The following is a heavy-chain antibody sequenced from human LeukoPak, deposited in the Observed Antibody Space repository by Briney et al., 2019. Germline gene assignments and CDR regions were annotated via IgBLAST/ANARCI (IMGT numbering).Heavy chain of an antibody. D-gene: IGHD3-22*01. V-gene: IGHV4-59*11. J-gene: IGHJ4*02. Sequence: PSETLSLTRTESGGSISSQYWSWIRQPPEKGLEWIGYIYYRGSTNYNPSLKSRVTMSVDTSRNQFSLKLSSMTAADTAVYYCARADYDTSAYYYTFDYWGQGTLVTVSS. CDR1: GGSISSQY. CDR3: ARADYDTSAYYYTFDY. CDR2: IYYRGST.